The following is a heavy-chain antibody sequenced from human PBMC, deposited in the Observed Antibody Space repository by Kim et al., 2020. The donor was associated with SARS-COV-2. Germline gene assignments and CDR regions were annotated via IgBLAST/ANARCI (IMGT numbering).Heavy chain of an antibody. D-gene: IGHD2-15*01. Sequence: SVKVSCKASGGTFSSYAISWVRQAPGQGLEWMGGMIPIFGIANYAQKFQGRVTITADESTSTAYMELSSLRSEDTAVYYCARDRGYCSGGNCYDYYYGMDVWGQGTTVTVSS. J-gene: IGHJ6*02. V-gene: IGHV1-69*13. CDR2: MIPIFGIA. CDR3: ARDRGYCSGGNCYDYYYGMDV. CDR1: GGTFSSYA.